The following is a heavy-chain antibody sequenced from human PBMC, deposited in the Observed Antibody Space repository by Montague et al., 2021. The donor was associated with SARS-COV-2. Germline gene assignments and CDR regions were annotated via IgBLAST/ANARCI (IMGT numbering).Heavy chain of an antibody. CDR2: ISYDGSNK. J-gene: IGHJ5*02. CDR1: GFTFSSYA. V-gene: IGHV3-30*04. Sequence: SRILSFSASGFTFSSYAMHWVRQAPGKGLEWVALISYDGSNKYYADSVKGRFTISRDNSKNTLYLQMNSLRAEDTAVYYCARDSGSSFDPWGQGTLVTVSS. D-gene: IGHD1-26*01. CDR3: ARDSGSSFDP.